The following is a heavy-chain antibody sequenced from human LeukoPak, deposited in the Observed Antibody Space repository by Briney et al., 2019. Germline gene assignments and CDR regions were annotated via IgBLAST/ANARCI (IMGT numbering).Heavy chain of an antibody. CDR2: INHSGTT. D-gene: IGHD3-10*01. V-gene: IGHV4-34*01. J-gene: IGHJ4*02. CDR3: ARELFGDGDFDY. CDR1: GGSFSGYY. Sequence: PSETLSLTCAVYGGSFSGYYWSWIRQPPGKGLEWIGEINHSGTTNYNPSLKSRVTISVDTSKNPFSLKLSSVTAADTAVYYCARELFGDGDFDYWGQGTLVTVSS.